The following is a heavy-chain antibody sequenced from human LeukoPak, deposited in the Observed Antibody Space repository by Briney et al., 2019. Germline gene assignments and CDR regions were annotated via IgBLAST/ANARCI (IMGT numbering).Heavy chain of an antibody. CDR1: GFTFSSYG. CDR2: ISYDGSNK. D-gene: IGHD2-15*01. CDR3: AKDLGSGGTFDY. V-gene: IGHV3-30*18. J-gene: IGHJ4*02. Sequence: PGGSLRLSCAASGFTFSSYGVHWVRQAPGKGLEWVAVISYDGSNKYYADSVKGRFTISRDNSKNTLYLQMNSLRAEDTAVYYCAKDLGSGGTFDYWGQGTLVTVSS.